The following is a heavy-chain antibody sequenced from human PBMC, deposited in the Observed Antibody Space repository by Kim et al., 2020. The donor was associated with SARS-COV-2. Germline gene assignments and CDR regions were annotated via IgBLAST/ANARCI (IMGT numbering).Heavy chain of an antibody. CDR2: ISYDGSNK. Sequence: GGSLRLSCAASGFTFSSYGMHWVRQAPGKGLEWVAVISYDGSNKYYADSVKGRFTISRDNSKNTLYLQMNSLRAEDTAVYYCATDQIAAAGLDWFDPWG. V-gene: IGHV3-30*03. CDR3: ATDQIAAAGLDWFDP. J-gene: IGHJ5*02. D-gene: IGHD6-13*01. CDR1: GFTFSSYG.